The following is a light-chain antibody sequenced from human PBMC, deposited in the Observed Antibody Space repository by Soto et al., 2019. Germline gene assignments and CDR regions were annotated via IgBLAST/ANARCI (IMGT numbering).Light chain of an antibody. Sequence: QSVLTQPPSASGTRGQGVTMSGSGSTSNIGSNYVYWYQQLPGTAPKLLIYRNNQRPSGVPDRFSGSKSGTSASLAISGLRSDDEADYFCATWDDSLNGFYVFGTGTKVTVL. J-gene: IGLJ1*01. V-gene: IGLV1-47*01. CDR3: ATWDDSLNGFYV. CDR1: TSNIGSNY. CDR2: RNN.